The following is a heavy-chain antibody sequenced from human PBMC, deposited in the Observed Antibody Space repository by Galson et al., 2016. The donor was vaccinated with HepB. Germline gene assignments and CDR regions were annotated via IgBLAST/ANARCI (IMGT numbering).Heavy chain of an antibody. Sequence: QSGAEVKKPGESLKISCQGSEYSFVRYWIGWVRQMPGKGLEWVGIMYPGNSETRYSPSFRGQVTISADNSISTAYLHWSSLKASETAIYYCVRQQLHSYGRTHFDFGGQGTLVTVS. CDR2: MYPGNSET. CDR3: VRQQLHSYGRTHFDF. J-gene: IGHJ4*02. D-gene: IGHD5-18*01. CDR1: EYSFVRYW. V-gene: IGHV5-51*01.